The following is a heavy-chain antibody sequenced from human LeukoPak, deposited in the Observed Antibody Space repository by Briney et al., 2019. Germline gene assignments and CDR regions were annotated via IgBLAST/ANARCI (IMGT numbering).Heavy chain of an antibody. CDR3: AKRDDSGGNLVDL. J-gene: IGHJ4*02. V-gene: IGHV4-39*02. D-gene: IGHD3-22*01. Sequence: PSETLSLTCTVSGGSIRSGSHYWAWIRQPPGKGLEWIGSIYYSGSTYYNPSLENRVTISIDTSKNHFSLELSSLNAADTSVYYCAKRDDSGGNLVDLWGQGTLVTVS. CDR1: GGSIRSGSHY. CDR2: IYYSGST.